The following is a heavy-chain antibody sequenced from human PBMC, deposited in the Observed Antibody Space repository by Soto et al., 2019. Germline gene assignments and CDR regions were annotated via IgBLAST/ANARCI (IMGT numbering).Heavy chain of an antibody. Sequence: ASVKVSCKASGGTFSNYPISWVRQAPGQGLEWMGGIIPIFGTANYAQKFQGRVTITADESTSTAYMELSSLRSEDTAVYYCARSAHEQQLVVNWFDPWGQGTLVTVPQ. CDR1: GGTFSNYP. V-gene: IGHV1-69*13. CDR2: IIPIFGTA. CDR3: ARSAHEQQLVVNWFDP. J-gene: IGHJ5*02. D-gene: IGHD6-13*01.